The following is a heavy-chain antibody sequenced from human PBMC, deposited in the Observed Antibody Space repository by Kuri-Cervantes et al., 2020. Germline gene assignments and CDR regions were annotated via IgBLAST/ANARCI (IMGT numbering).Heavy chain of an antibody. CDR1: GGSISSSNW. J-gene: IGHJ3*02. D-gene: IGHD3-10*01. Sequence: SETLSLTCAVSGGSISSSNWWSWVRQPPGKGLEWIGEIYHSGSTNYNPSLKSRVTISVDTSKNQFSLKLSSVTAADTAVYYCARDPTGAIWFRDNDAFDIWGQGTMVTVSS. V-gene: IGHV4-4*02. CDR2: IYHSGST. CDR3: ARDPTGAIWFRDNDAFDI.